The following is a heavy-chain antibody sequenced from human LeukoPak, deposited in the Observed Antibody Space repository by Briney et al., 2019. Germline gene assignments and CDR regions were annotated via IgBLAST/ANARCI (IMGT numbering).Heavy chain of an antibody. Sequence: ASVKVSCKASGYTFTSYAMHWVRQAPGQRLEWMGWINAGNGNTKYSQKFQGRVTITRDTSASTAYMELSSLRSEDTAVYYCARLAYGDPYFDYWGQGTLVTVSS. J-gene: IGHJ4*02. D-gene: IGHD4-17*01. CDR2: INAGNGNT. CDR3: ARLAYGDPYFDY. CDR1: GYTFTSYA. V-gene: IGHV1-3*01.